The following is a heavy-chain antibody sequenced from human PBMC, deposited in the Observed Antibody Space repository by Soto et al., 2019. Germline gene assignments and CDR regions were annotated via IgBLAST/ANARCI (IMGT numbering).Heavy chain of an antibody. CDR1: GGTFSSYA. CDR3: ARDLNGPQPLDY. Sequence: SVNVSFKSSGGTFSSYAISWVRQAPGQGLEWMGGIIPIFGTANYAQKFQGRVTITADESTSTAYMELSSLRSEDTAVYYCARDLNGPQPLDYWGQGTLVTVSS. D-gene: IGHD2-2*01. V-gene: IGHV1-69*13. J-gene: IGHJ4*02. CDR2: IIPIFGTA.